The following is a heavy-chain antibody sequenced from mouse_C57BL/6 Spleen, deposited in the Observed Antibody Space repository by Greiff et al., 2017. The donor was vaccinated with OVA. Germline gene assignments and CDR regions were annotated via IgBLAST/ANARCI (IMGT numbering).Heavy chain of an antibody. CDR2: INPNNGGT. CDR3: ARPSRYDYAWFAY. J-gene: IGHJ3*01. CDR1: GYTFTDYY. Sequence: EVKLQQSGPELVKPGASVKISCKASGYTFTDYYMNWVKQSPGKSLEWIGDINPNNGGTSYNQKFKGKATLTVDKSSSTAYMELRSLTSEDAAVYYGARPSRYDYAWFAYWGQGTLVTVSA. V-gene: IGHV1-26*01. D-gene: IGHD2-4*01.